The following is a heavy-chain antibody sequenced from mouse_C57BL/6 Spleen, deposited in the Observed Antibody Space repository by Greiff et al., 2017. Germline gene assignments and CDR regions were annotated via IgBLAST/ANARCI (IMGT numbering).Heavy chain of an antibody. V-gene: IGHV5-4*01. J-gene: IGHJ3*01. D-gene: IGHD1-1*01. CDR2: ISDGGSYT. CDR3: ARDSWGFAY. CDR1: GFTFSSYA. Sequence: EVKLVESGGGLVKPGGSLKLSCAAPGFTFSSYAMSWVRQTPEKRLEWVATISDGGSYTYYPGNVKGRFTISRDNAKNNLYLQMSHLKSEDTAMYYCARDSWGFAYWGQGTLVTVSA.